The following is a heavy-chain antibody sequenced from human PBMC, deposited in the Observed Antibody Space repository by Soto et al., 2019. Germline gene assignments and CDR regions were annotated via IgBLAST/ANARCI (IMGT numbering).Heavy chain of an antibody. CDR3: TTGGDAYRSGL. CDR1: GGSFSSSPTYY. Sequence: QLQLQESGPGLVKPSETLSLTCTVSGGSFSSSPTYYWGWMRQPPGKGLEWIGTVHPSGNTYYNPSFKSRVTISKDSSKNQFSLNLTSVTAADTAIYYCTTGGDAYRSGLWGQGTLVTASS. J-gene: IGHJ4*02. CDR2: VHPSGNT. D-gene: IGHD3-16*01. V-gene: IGHV4-39*01.